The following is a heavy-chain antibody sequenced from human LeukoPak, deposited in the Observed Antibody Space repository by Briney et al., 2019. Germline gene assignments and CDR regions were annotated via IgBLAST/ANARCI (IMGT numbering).Heavy chain of an antibody. J-gene: IGHJ3*02. Sequence: GGSLRLSCAASGFTFSTHWMHWVRQAAGKGLVCVSRINSDGSNTSYADSVKGRFTISRDNAKNTLYLQMNSLRAEDTAVYYCARDIVEDDAFDIWGQGTMVTVSS. CDR3: ARDIVEDDAFDI. CDR2: INSDGSNT. D-gene: IGHD3-22*01. V-gene: IGHV3-74*01. CDR1: GFTFSTHW.